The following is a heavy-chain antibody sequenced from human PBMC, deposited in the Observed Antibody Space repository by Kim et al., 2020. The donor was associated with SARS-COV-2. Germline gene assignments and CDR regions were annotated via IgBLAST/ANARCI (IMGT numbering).Heavy chain of an antibody. Sequence: SETLSLTCAVYGGSFSGYYWSWIRQPPGKGLEWIGEINHSGSTNYNPSLKSRVTISVDTSKNQFSLKLSSVTAADTAVYYCASTLVVVPAAIETTGARGPPYDIWGQGTMVTVSS. CDR2: INHSGST. CDR1: GGSFSGYY. D-gene: IGHD2-2*01. CDR3: ASTLVVVPAAIETTGARGPPYDI. J-gene: IGHJ3*02. V-gene: IGHV4-34*01.